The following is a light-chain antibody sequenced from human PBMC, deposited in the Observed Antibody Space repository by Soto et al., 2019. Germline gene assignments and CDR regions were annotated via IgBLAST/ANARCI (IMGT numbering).Light chain of an antibody. CDR2: DVS. CDR1: SSDVGGYNY. CDR3: CSFAGNYIYV. Sequence: QSALTQPRSVSGSPGQSVTISCTGTSSDVGGYNYVSWYLQHPGKAPKVMIYDVSKRPSGFPDRFSGSKSGNTASLTISGLQSEDEADYYCCSFAGNYIYVFGTGTKLTVL. V-gene: IGLV2-11*01. J-gene: IGLJ1*01.